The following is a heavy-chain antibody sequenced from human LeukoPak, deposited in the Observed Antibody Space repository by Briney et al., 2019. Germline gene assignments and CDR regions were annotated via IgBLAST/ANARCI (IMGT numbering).Heavy chain of an antibody. D-gene: IGHD5-12*01. CDR2: INPNSGGT. Sequence: ASVKVSXKASXXTFTGYYMHWVRQAPGQGLEWMGWINPNSGGTNYAQKFQGRVTMTRDTSISTAYMELSRLRSDDTAVYYCARARGATWAEYYYYGMDVWGQGTTVTVSS. CDR3: ARARGATWAEYYYYGMDV. J-gene: IGHJ6*02. V-gene: IGHV1-2*02. CDR1: XXTFTGYY.